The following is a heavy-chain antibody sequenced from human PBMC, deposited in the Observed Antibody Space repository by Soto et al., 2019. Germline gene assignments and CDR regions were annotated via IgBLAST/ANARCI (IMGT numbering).Heavy chain of an antibody. Sequence: QVQLVQSGAAVKPPGSSVKVSCKASGGTFSSYAISWVRQAPGQGLEWMGGIIPIFGTANYAQKFQGRVTITADESTSTAYMELSSLRSEDTAVYYCARVSPNDYGDYTNWFDPWGQGTLVTVSS. J-gene: IGHJ5*02. CDR3: ARVSPNDYGDYTNWFDP. V-gene: IGHV1-69*01. CDR2: IIPIFGTA. CDR1: GGTFSSYA. D-gene: IGHD4-17*01.